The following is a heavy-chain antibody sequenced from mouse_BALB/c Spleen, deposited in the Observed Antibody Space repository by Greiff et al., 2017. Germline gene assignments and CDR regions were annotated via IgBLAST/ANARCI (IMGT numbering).Heavy chain of an antibody. CDR1: GFTFSSFG. D-gene: IGHD2-3*01. V-gene: IGHV5-17*02. CDR3: ARDYDGYSRCFAY. Sequence: EVMLVESGGGLVQPGGSRKLSCAASGFTFSSFGMHWVRQAPEKGLEWVAYISSGSSTIYYADTVKGRFTISRDNPKNTLFLQMTSLRSEDTAMYYCARDYDGYSRCFAYWGQGTLVTVSA. J-gene: IGHJ3*01. CDR2: ISSGSSTI.